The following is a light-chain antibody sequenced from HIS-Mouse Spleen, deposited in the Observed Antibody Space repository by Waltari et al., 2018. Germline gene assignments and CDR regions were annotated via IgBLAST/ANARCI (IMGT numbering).Light chain of an antibody. CDR3: CSYAGSSTFEV. CDR1: SSYVGRYHL. Sequence: QSALTQPASVSGSPGQSITIPCTGTSSYVGRYHLLPWYQQQPGKAPQRMIYEGSKRPSGVSNRFSGSKSGNTASLTISGLQAEDEADYYCCSYAGSSTFEVFGGGTKLTVL. CDR2: EGS. V-gene: IGLV2-23*03. J-gene: IGLJ2*01.